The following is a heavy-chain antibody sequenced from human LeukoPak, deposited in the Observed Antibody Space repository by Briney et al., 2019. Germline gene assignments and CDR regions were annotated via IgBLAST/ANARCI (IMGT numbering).Heavy chain of an antibody. D-gene: IGHD4-17*01. Sequence: GWSLRLSCAASGFTLGKYWMHWVRQAPRKGLVWVSRGEGDGRSSTYADSVKGRFSISRDNAKNTLYLRMNSLRAEDTAVYYCTYSDHFNYWGQGTLVTVSS. CDR2: GEGDGRSS. CDR3: TYSDHFNY. CDR1: GFTLGKYW. J-gene: IGHJ4*02. V-gene: IGHV3-74*03.